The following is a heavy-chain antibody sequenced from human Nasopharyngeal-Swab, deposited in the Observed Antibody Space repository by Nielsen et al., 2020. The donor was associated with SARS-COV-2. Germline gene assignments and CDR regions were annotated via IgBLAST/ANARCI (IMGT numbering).Heavy chain of an antibody. J-gene: IGHJ6*02. CDR1: GFTFSDYY. CDR3: ARASQLGYCSGGSCSRQYYYYYYGMDV. Sequence: SLNISCAASGFTFSDYYMSWIRQAPGKGLEWVSYISSSGSTIYYADPLKGRFTISRDNAKNSLYLQVNSLRAEDTAVYYCARASQLGYCSGGSCSRQYYYYYYGMDVWGQGTTVTVSS. CDR2: ISSSGSTI. V-gene: IGHV3-11*01. D-gene: IGHD2-15*01.